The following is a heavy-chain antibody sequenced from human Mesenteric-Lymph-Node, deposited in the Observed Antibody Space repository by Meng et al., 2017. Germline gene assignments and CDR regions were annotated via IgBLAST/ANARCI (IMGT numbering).Heavy chain of an antibody. D-gene: IGHD1-14*01. V-gene: IGHV3-74*01. Sequence: EVQLVESGGGLVQPGESLSLSCAASGFTFNTYWMQWVRQVPGKGLVWVSRINEDGSSTSYADSVKGRFTISRDNAKNTLYLQMNSLRVEDTAVYYCARGYRDYWSQGPLVTVSS. J-gene: IGHJ4*02. CDR3: ARGYRDY. CDR1: GFTFNTYW. CDR2: INEDGSST.